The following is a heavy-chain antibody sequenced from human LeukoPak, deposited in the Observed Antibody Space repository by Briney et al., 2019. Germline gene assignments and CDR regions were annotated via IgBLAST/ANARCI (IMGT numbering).Heavy chain of an antibody. J-gene: IGHJ5*02. CDR1: GGSVSSGSYY. V-gene: IGHV4-61*01. Sequence: SETLSLTCTVSGGSVSSGSYYWSWIRQPPGKGLEWIGYIYYSGSTNYNPSLKSRVTISVDTSKNQFSLKLSSVTAADTAVYNCASTVVVATTRSFDPWGQGTLVTVSS. D-gene: IGHD2-15*01. CDR2: IYYSGST. CDR3: ASTVVVATTRSFDP.